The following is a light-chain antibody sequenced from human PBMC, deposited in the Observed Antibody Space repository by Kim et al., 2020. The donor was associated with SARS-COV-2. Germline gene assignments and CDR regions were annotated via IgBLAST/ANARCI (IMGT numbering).Light chain of an antibody. V-gene: IGLV2-8*01. Sequence: GQSVTISGNGTSSDVGGYNDVSWYQQPPGKAPKLMIFEVSQRPSGVPDRFSGYKSGNTASLTVSGLQAEDEADYYSSSYAGSNNLVFGGGTQLTVL. CDR3: SSYAGSNNLV. CDR1: SSDVGGYND. J-gene: IGLJ2*01. CDR2: EVS.